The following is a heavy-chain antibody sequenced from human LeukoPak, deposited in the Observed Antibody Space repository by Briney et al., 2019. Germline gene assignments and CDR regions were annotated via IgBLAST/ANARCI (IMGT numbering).Heavy chain of an antibody. CDR2: IIPIFGTA. V-gene: IGHV1-69*13. CDR1: GGTFSSYA. Sequence: ASVTVSFKASGGTFSSYAISWVRQAPGQGLEWMGGIIPIFGTANYAQKFQGRVTITADESTRTAYMELSSLRSEDTAVYYCARAHPLYCSGRSCYSIDYWGQGTLVTVSS. D-gene: IGHD2-15*01. CDR3: ARAHPLYCSGRSCYSIDY. J-gene: IGHJ4*02.